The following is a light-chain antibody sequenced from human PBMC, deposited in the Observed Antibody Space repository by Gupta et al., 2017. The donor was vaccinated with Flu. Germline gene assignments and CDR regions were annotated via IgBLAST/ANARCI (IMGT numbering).Light chain of an antibody. CDR1: QSVLYSSNNKNY. V-gene: IGKV4-1*01. CDR3: QQYYSTLWT. Sequence: DIVMTQSPDSLAVSLGERATINCKPSQSVLYSSNNKNYLAWYQQKPGQPPKLLIYWASTRESWVPDRCSGSGSGTDFTLTISSLQAEDVAVYYCQQYYSTLWTFGQGTKLEIK. J-gene: IGKJ2*02. CDR2: WAS.